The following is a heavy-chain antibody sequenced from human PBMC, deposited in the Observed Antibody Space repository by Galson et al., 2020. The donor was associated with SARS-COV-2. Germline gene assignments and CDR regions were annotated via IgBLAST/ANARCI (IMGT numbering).Heavy chain of an antibody. J-gene: IGHJ6*03. CDR1: GFTVSSNY. V-gene: IGHV3-53*01. D-gene: IGHD3-3*01. CDR2: IYSGGST. Sequence: GESLKISCAASGFTVSSNYMSWVRQAPGKGLEWVSVIYSGGSTYYADSVKGRFTISRDNSKNTLYLQMNSLRAEDTAVYYCARGILEWLNSYYYYYMDVWGKGTTVTVSS. CDR3: ARGILEWLNSYYYYYMDV.